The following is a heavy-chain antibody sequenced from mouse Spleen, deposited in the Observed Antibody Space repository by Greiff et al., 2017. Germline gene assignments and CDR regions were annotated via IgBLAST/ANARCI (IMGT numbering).Heavy chain of an antibody. CDR3: TRGWLLRAWFAY. D-gene: IGHD2-3*01. V-gene: IGHV1-15*01. Sequence: QVQLKQSGAELVRPGASVTLSCKASGYTFTDYEMHWVKQTPVHGLEWIGAIDPETGGTAYNQKFKGKAILTADKSSSTAYMELRSLTSEDSAVYYCTRGWLLRAWFAYWGQGTLVTVSA. CDR2: IDPETGGT. J-gene: IGHJ3*01. CDR1: GYTFTDYE.